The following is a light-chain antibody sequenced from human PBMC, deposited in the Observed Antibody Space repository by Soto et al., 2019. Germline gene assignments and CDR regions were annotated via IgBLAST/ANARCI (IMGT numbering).Light chain of an antibody. J-gene: IGKJ1*01. CDR1: QAISTW. V-gene: IGKV1D-12*01. Sequence: DIQMTQSPSSVSASVGDRVTITCRASQAISTWLAWYQQKPGKAPKLLIYAASNLQTGVPSRFSGSGSGTDFTLTFGSLQPEAFATYYCHQANSFPRTFGQGKKVELK. CDR2: AAS. CDR3: HQANSFPRT.